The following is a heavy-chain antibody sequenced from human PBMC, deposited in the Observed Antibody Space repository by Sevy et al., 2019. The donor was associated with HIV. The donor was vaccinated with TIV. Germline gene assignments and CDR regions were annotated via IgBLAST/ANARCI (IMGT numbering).Heavy chain of an antibody. Sequence: ASVKVSCKASGYTFTSYGMSWVRQAPGQGLEWMGWISVYNGNTNYAQKLQGRVTMTTDTSTSTAYMELRSLRSDDTAVYYCAREGSTMVRGVIIAFDYWGQGTLVTVSS. CDR2: ISVYNGNT. J-gene: IGHJ4*02. V-gene: IGHV1-18*01. CDR1: GYTFTSYG. CDR3: AREGSTMVRGVIIAFDY. D-gene: IGHD3-10*01.